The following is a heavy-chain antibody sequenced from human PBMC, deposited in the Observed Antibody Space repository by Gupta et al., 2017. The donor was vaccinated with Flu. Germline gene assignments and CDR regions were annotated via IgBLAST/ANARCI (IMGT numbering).Heavy chain of an antibody. CDR2: INHSGST. Sequence: QVQLQQWGAGLLKPSETLSLTCAVYGGSFSGYYWSWIRQPPGKGLEWIGEINHSGSTNYNPSLKSRVTISVDTSKNQFSLKLSSVTAADTAVYYCARGYCSSTSCYPHSGPEYFQHWGQGTLVTVSS. CDR1: GGSFSGYY. J-gene: IGHJ1*01. CDR3: ARGYCSSTSCYPHSGPEYFQH. V-gene: IGHV4-34*01. D-gene: IGHD2-2*01.